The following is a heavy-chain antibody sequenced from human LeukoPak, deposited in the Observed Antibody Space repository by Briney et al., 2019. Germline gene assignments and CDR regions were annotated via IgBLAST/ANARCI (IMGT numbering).Heavy chain of an antibody. CDR2: ISSSSSYI. J-gene: IGHJ4*02. V-gene: IGHV3-21*01. Sequence: GGPLRLSCAASGFTFSSYSMNWVRQAPGKGVEWVSSISSSSSYIYYPDSEKRRFTLSRDNAKNSLYLQINSLRPEHTAVYYCARGTKDDYVWGSYRYPKYYFDYWGQGNLVTVSS. CDR1: GFTFSSYS. D-gene: IGHD3-16*02. CDR3: ARGTKDDYVWGSYRYPKYYFDY.